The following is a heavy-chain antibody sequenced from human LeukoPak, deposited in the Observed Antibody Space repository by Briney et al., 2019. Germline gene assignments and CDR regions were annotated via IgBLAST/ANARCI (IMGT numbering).Heavy chain of an antibody. V-gene: IGHV3-23*01. CDR3: AKSLGVGGYTRYKGFDQ. CDR1: GFAFNSFA. J-gene: IGHJ4*02. D-gene: IGHD3-16*02. Sequence: GGSLRLSCTAPGFAFNSFAMNWVRQAPGKGLEWVSSISNSEGSSHYADFVKGRCTISRDNSKNTLHLQMNSLRAEDTAVYYCAKSLGVGGYTRYKGFDQWGQGTLVTVSS. CDR2: ISNSEGSS.